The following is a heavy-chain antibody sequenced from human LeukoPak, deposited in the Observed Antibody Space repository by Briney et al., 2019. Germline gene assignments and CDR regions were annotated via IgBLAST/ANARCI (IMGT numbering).Heavy chain of an antibody. CDR2: ISSSSDYI. CDR1: GFTFSTYL. CDR3: ARGNIKFDY. V-gene: IGHV3-21*01. Sequence: GGSLRLSCAASGFTFSTYLMNWVRQAPGKGLEWVSSISSSSDYIYYVDSVKGRFTISRDNAKNSLFLQMNSLRAEDTAVYFCARGNIKFDYGGRGTLVPVSS. J-gene: IGHJ4*02.